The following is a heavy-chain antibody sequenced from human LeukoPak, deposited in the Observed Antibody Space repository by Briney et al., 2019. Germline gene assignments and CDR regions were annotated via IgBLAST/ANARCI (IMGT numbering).Heavy chain of an antibody. Sequence: GGSLRLSCAASGFTFDDYGMSWVRQVPGKGLEWVSGINWNGGSTGYADSVKGRFTISRDNAKNSLYLQMNSLRAEDTALYYCARADIVVVPAAIDYYYMDVWGKGTTVTVSS. J-gene: IGHJ6*03. CDR1: GFTFDDYG. CDR2: INWNGGST. V-gene: IGHV3-20*04. D-gene: IGHD2-2*02. CDR3: ARADIVVVPAAIDYYYMDV.